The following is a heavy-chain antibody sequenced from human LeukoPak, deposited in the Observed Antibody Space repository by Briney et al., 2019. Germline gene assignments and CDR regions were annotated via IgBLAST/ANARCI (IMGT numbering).Heavy chain of an antibody. Sequence: GGSLRLSCAASGFTFADAWMSWVRQVPGKGPEWIGLIKSRVHGGTPDHSAPVKGRFTISRDDSKNTLYLQMNSLKTEDTAVYYCTTVPRIRYYDSSGYHHWGQGTLVTVSS. J-gene: IGHJ5*02. CDR1: GFTFADAW. V-gene: IGHV3-15*01. CDR2: IKSRVHGGTP. D-gene: IGHD3-22*01. CDR3: TTVPRIRYYDSSGYHH.